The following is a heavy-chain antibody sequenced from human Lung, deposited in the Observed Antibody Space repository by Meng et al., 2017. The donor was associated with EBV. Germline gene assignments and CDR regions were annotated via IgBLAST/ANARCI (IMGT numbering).Heavy chain of an antibody. J-gene: IGHJ4*02. CDR1: GGFISRSNW. Sequence: QVWGEESGPGRVKPAGTLAFTCGVPGGFISRSNWWSWARQPPGKGLEWIGEIYHSGSTNYNPSLKSRVTISVDKSKNQFSLKLSSVTAADTAVYYCARGKLSGYRYFDYWGQGTLVTVSS. D-gene: IGHD3-3*01. V-gene: IGHV4-4*02. CDR2: IYHSGST. CDR3: ARGKLSGYRYFDY.